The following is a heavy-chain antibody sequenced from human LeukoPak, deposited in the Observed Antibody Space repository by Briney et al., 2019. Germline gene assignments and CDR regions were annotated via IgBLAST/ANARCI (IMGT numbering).Heavy chain of an antibody. Sequence: ASVKVSCKASGYTFTSYDINWVRQATGQGLEWMGWMNPNSGNTGYAQKFQGRVTMTEDTSTDTAYMELSSLRSEDTAVYYCATAGLRYFDWFDYWGQGTLVTVSS. V-gene: IGHV1-8*01. CDR1: GYTFTSYD. D-gene: IGHD3-9*01. J-gene: IGHJ4*02. CDR3: ATAGLRYFDWFDY. CDR2: MNPNSGNT.